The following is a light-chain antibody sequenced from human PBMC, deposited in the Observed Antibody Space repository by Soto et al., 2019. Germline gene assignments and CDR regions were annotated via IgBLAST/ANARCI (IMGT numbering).Light chain of an antibody. CDR1: QGVSRK. J-gene: IGKJ5*01. V-gene: IGKV3-20*01. Sequence: DIVMTQSPATLSVTPGERVTFSCRASQGVSRKLAWYQHKPGQAPRLLIYGASNRATGIPDRFSGSGSGTDFTLTISRLEPEDFAVYYCQQYGSSITFGQGTRLEIK. CDR2: GAS. CDR3: QQYGSSIT.